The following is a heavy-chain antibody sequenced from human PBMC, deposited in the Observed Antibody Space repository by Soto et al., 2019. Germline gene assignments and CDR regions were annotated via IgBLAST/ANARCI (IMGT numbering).Heavy chain of an antibody. J-gene: IGHJ1*01. V-gene: IGHV3-21*01. CDR1: GFTFSSYS. CDR2: ISSSSSYI. CDR3: ARDESRRSNGHFQH. D-gene: IGHD2-8*01. Sequence: EVQLVESGGGLVKPGGSLRLSCAASGFTFSSYSMNWVRQAPGKGLEWVSSISSSSSYIYYADSVKGRFTISRDNAKNSLYLQMNSLSAEDTPVHCCARDESRRSNGHFQHWGQGTLVTVFS.